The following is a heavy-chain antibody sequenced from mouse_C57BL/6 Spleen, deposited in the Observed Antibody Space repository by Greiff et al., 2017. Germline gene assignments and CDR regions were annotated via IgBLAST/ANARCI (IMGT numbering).Heavy chain of an antibody. CDR1: GYAFSSSW. Sequence: VQLQQSGPELVKPGASVKISCKASGYAFSSSWMNWVKQRPGKGLEWIGRIYPGDGDTNYNGKFKGKATLTADKSSSTAYMQLSSLTSEDSAVYFCARDYCSSHYAMDYWGQGTSVTVSS. V-gene: IGHV1-82*01. D-gene: IGHD1-1*01. CDR2: IYPGDGDT. J-gene: IGHJ4*01. CDR3: ARDYCSSHYAMDY.